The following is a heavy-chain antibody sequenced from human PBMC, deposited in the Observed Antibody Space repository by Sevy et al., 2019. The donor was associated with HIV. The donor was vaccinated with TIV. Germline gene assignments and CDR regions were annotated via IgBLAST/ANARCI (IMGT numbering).Heavy chain of an antibody. J-gene: IGHJ4*02. D-gene: IGHD4-4*01. V-gene: IGHV4-34*01. CDR2: INHSGST. CDR1: GGSFSGYY. Sequence: ETLSLTCAVYGGSFSGYYWSWIRQPPGKGLEWIGEINHSGSTNYNPSLKSRVTISVDTSKNQFSLKLSSVTAADTAVYYCARPRDDYSNARDFDYWGQGTLVTVSS. CDR3: ARPRDDYSNARDFDY.